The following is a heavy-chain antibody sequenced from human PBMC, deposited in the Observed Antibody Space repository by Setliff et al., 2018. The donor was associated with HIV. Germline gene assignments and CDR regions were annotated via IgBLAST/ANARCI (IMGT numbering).Heavy chain of an antibody. Sequence: ASVKVSCKASGYTFTNYVMHWVRQAPGQSLEWMGWINAGNGNTKYSQKVQDRVTMTTDTSANTGYMELSGLRSEDTAVYYCARDRVPKRGYTYREPDFDSWGQGTLVTVSS. CDR2: INAGNGNT. CDR1: GYTFTNYV. J-gene: IGHJ5*01. D-gene: IGHD5-12*01. CDR3: ARDRVPKRGYTYREPDFDS. V-gene: IGHV1-3*01.